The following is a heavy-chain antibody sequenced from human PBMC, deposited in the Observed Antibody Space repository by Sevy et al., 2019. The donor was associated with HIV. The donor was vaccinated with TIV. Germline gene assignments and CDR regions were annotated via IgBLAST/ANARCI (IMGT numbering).Heavy chain of an antibody. V-gene: IGHV1-69*13. Sequence: ASVKVSCKASGGTFSSYAISWVRQAPGQGLEWMGGIIPIFGTANYAQKFQGRVTITADESTSQAYMELSSLRSEDTAVYYCARECLEVGATTNWFDPWGQGTLVTVSS. CDR1: GGTFSSYA. CDR3: ARECLEVGATTNWFDP. J-gene: IGHJ5*02. D-gene: IGHD1-26*01. CDR2: IIPIFGTA.